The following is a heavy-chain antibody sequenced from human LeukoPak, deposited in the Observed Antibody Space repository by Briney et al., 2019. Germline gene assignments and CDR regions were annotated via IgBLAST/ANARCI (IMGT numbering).Heavy chain of an antibody. Sequence: GGPLRLSCAASGFTFDDYAMHWVRQAPGKGLEWVSGISWNSGSIGYADSVKGRFTISRDNAKNSLYLQMNSLRAEDTAVYYCARDLNYGDYPDYWGQGTLVTVSS. V-gene: IGHV3-9*01. J-gene: IGHJ4*02. CDR2: ISWNSGSI. D-gene: IGHD4-17*01. CDR1: GFTFDDYA. CDR3: ARDLNYGDYPDY.